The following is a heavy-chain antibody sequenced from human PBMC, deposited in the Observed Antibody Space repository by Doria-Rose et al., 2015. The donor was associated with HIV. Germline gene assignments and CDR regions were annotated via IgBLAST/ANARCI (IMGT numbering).Heavy chain of an antibody. CDR3: ARIKSSRWYHKYYFDF. CDR2: IFSDDER. CDR1: GVSLSSPGLG. V-gene: IGHV2-26*01. J-gene: IGHJ4*02. Sequence: SGPVLVEPTETLTLTCTVSGVSLSSPGLGVSWIRQPPGNALEWLANIFSDDERSYTTSLKSRLTISRGTSKSQVVLTMTDMDPVDTATYYCARIKSSRWYHKYYFDFWGQGTLVIVSA. D-gene: IGHD6-13*01.